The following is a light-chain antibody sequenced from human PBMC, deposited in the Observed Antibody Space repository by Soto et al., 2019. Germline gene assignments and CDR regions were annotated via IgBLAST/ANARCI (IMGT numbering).Light chain of an antibody. CDR2: GAS. Sequence: EIQMTQSPSTLSVSPGDRVTLSCRASQSVMSNFAWYQQKPGQYPRHLIYGASTRATGIPARFSGSGSGTDFTLIISSLQPDDFAVYYCQQYSNYPRTFGQGTKVEI. V-gene: IGKV3-15*01. CDR3: QQYSNYPRT. J-gene: IGKJ1*01. CDR1: QSVMSN.